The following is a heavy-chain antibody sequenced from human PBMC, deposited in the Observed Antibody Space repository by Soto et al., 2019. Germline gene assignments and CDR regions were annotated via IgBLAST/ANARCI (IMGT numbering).Heavy chain of an antibody. V-gene: IGHV3-21*01. CDR3: ASGGSSLNFDS. CDR1: GFTFSSYS. J-gene: IGHJ4*02. D-gene: IGHD6-6*01. Sequence: GGSLRLSCAASGFTFSSYSMNWVRQAPGKGLEWVSSISTSSSTSYADSVKGRFTISRDNAKNTLYLQMNSLRAEDTAVYYCASGGSSLNFDSWGQGTLVTVSS. CDR2: ISTSSST.